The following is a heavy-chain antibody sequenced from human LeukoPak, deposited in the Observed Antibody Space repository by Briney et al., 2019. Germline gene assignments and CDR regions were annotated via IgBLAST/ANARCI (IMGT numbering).Heavy chain of an antibody. CDR2: MNGDGSTR. V-gene: IGHV3-74*03. CDR1: GFSFDTYW. D-gene: IGHD3-10*01. J-gene: IGHJ4*02. CDR3: VREVYIPGSYYFDY. Sequence: GGSLRLSCAVSGFSFDTYWMHWVRQAPGKRLAWVSRMNGDGSTRMYADSVEGRFTISRDNAKNTLYLQMHSLRVEDTAIYYCVREVYIPGSYYFDYWGQGALVTVIS.